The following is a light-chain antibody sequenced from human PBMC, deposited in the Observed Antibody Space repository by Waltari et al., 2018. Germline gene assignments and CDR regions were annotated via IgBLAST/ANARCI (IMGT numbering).Light chain of an antibody. J-gene: IGLJ2*01. Sequence: QSALTQPASVSGSPGQSITISCTGTSSDIGYYIYVSRYQQHPGKAPKLMIYDVSNRPSGVSNRFSGSKSGNTASLTISGLQAEDEADYYCSSYTTSSTVVFGGGTKLTVL. CDR1: SSDIGYYIY. CDR3: SSYTTSSTVV. CDR2: DVS. V-gene: IGLV2-14*03.